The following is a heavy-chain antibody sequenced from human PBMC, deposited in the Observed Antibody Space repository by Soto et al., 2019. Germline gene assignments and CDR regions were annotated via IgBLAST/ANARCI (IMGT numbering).Heavy chain of an antibody. CDR1: GSPFSTKK. V-gene: IGHV3-21*01. D-gene: IGHD2-2*02. CDR2: ISSSSSYL. J-gene: IGHJ6*02. Sequence: GGSLAPACKAVGSPFSTKKMNWLRRGRGRGLEWVSSISSSSSYLYYADSVKGRFTISRDNAKNSLYLQMNSLRTEDTAVFYCARVRVPAAIYYYGMDVWGQGTTVTVSS. CDR3: ARVRVPAAIYYYGMDV.